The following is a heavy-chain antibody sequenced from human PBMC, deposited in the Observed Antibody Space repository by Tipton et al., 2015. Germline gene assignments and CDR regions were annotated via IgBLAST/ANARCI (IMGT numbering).Heavy chain of an antibody. D-gene: IGHD5-12*01. Sequence: QVQLVQSGAEVKKPGASVKVSCKASGYTFTDYFMHWVRQAPGQGLEWMGWINTINGDTNYAQKFQDRVTMTRDTSITTAYMELGSPRSDDTAVYYCTRGGYDYSPMDYWGQGALVIVSS. V-gene: IGHV1-2*02. CDR2: INTINGDT. CDR1: GYTFTDYF. J-gene: IGHJ4*02. CDR3: TRGGYDYSPMDY.